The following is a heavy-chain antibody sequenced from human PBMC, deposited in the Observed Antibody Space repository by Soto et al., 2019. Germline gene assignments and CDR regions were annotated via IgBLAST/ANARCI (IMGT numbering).Heavy chain of an antibody. J-gene: IGHJ5*02. CDR3: ARDLSRYNILTGYFPNWFAP. CDR2: ISASNGNT. D-gene: IGHD3-9*01. V-gene: IGHV1-18*01. Sequence: GASVKVSCKAPGYSFTSYGISWVRQAPGQGLEWMGWISASNGNTNYAQKLQGRVTMTTDTSTSTAYMELRSLRSDDTAVYYCARDLSRYNILTGYFPNWFAPWGQGTLVTVSS. CDR1: GYSFTSYG.